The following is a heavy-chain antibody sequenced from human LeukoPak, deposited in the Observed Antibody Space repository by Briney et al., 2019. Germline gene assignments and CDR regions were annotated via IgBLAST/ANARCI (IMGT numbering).Heavy chain of an antibody. CDR1: GFIFSSYW. V-gene: IGHV3-7*01. CDR2: IKQDGSEK. J-gene: IGHJ6*02. Sequence: GGSLRLSCATSGFIFSSYWMNWVRQAPGKGLEWVANIKQDGSEKYYVDSVKGRFTISRDNAKNSLYLLMNSLRVEDTAEYYCASWYSIYVWGQGTTVTVSS. D-gene: IGHD1-1*01. CDR3: ASWYSIYV.